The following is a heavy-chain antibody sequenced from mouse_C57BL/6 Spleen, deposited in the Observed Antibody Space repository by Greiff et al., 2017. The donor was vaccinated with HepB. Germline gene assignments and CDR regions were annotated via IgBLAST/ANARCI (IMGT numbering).Heavy chain of an antibody. D-gene: IGHD2-5*01. CDR3: ARDYSIPWFAY. Sequence: QVQLQQPGAELVKPGASVKLSCKASGYTFTSYWMQWVKQRPGQGLEWIGEIDPSDSYTNYNQKFKGKATLTVDTSSSTAYMQLSSLTSEDSAVYYCARDYSIPWFAYWGQGTLVTVSA. J-gene: IGHJ3*01. CDR2: IDPSDSYT. V-gene: IGHV1-50*01. CDR1: GYTFTSYW.